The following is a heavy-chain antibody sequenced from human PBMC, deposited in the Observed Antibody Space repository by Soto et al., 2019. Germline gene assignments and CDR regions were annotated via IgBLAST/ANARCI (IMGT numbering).Heavy chain of an antibody. CDR2: MNPNNGNT. J-gene: IGHJ5*02. CDR1: GYTFTSYD. CDR3: ARSKQGYCTSCVCYRLGWFDP. Sequence: QVQLVQSGAEVKKPGASVKVSCKASGYTFTSYDINWVRQATGQGLEWMGWMNPNNGNTGYSQKFQGRVTMTRNTPMSTAYMELSSLRSEEAAVYYCARSKQGYCTSCVCYRLGWFDPWGQGTLVTVS. D-gene: IGHD2-8*01. V-gene: IGHV1-8*01.